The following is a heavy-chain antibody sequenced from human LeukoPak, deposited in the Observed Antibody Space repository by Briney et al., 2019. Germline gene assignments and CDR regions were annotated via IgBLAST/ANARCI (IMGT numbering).Heavy chain of an antibody. CDR2: IRYDGSDK. V-gene: IGHV3-30*02. D-gene: IGHD3-22*01. CDR3: AKAGGYDYFDSSAFDI. Sequence: PGGSLRLSCAASGFTFSTYGMHWVRQAPGKGLEWVAFIRYDGSDKYYGGSVKGRFTISRDTSKNTLYLQMNSLRAEDTAVYYCAKAGGYDYFDSSAFDIWGQGTMVTVSS. J-gene: IGHJ3*02. CDR1: GFTFSTYG.